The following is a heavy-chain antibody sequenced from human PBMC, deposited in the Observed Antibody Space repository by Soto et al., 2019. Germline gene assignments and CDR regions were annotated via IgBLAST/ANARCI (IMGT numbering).Heavy chain of an antibody. J-gene: IGHJ5*02. Sequence: QVQLVQSGAEVKKPGASVMLSCKASGYTFTTYTMNWVRQAPGQRLEWMGWINPVNGNTKSSQKFQDRVIITRDTSASTAYMELRSLRSEDTAVYYCARGIAPGQHDPWGQGTLVIVSS. V-gene: IGHV1-3*01. CDR2: INPVNGNT. CDR3: ARGIAPGQHDP. CDR1: GYTFTTYT. D-gene: IGHD6-13*01.